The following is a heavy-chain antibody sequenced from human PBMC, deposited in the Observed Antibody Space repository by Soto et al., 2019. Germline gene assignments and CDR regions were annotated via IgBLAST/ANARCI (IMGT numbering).Heavy chain of an antibody. CDR3: AKGVQPWLGVADY. CDR2: ISFDGSNK. CDR1: GSTLSSYG. D-gene: IGHD5-12*01. J-gene: IGHJ4*02. Sequence: QVQLVESGGGVVQPGGSLRLSCAASGSTLSSYGMHWVRQAPGKGLEWVAIISFDGSNKYYADSVKGRFTISRDNAKNTLYLQMNSLRAEDTAVYYCAKGVQPWLGVADYWGQGTLVTVSS. V-gene: IGHV3-30*18.